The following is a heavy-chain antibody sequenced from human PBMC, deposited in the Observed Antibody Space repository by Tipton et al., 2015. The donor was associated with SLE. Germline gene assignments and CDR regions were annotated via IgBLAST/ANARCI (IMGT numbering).Heavy chain of an antibody. CDR3: ARDFWSGYYTASFDY. V-gene: IGHV4-61*02. D-gene: IGHD3-3*01. J-gene: IGHJ4*02. CDR2: IYTSGST. CDR1: GGSISSGSYY. Sequence: TLSLTCTVSGGSISSGSYYWSWIRQPAGKGLEWIGRIYTSGSTNYNPSLKSRVTISVDTSKNRFSLKLSSVTAADTAVYYCARDFWSGYYTASFDYWGQGTLVTVSS.